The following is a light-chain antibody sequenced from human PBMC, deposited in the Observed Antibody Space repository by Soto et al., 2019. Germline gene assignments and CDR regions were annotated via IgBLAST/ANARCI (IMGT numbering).Light chain of an antibody. V-gene: IGKV1-27*01. CDR2: AAS. CDR1: QSISSD. Sequence: DIVMTQSPSSLYSSVGDRVTLTCRASQSISSDLAWYQQKPGKAPRLLIYAASNLAAGIPSRFSGSGSGTDFTLTISSLEPEDFATYYCQQHNSWPSTFGQGTKVQIK. J-gene: IGKJ1*01. CDR3: QQHNSWPST.